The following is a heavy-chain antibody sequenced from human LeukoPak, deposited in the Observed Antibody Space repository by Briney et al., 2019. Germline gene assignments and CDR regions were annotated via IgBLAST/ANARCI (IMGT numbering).Heavy chain of an antibody. V-gene: IGHV3-7*03. J-gene: IGHJ4*02. CDR1: DFTFSNYW. CDR3: AKDLATGTDY. Sequence: PGGSLRLSCVASDFTFSNYWMSWVRQAPGKGLEWVGNLKQDGSEIYYLDSVKGRFTISRDNSKNTLYLQMNSLRAEDTAVYYCAKDLATGTDYWGQGTLVTVSS. CDR2: LKQDGSEI. D-gene: IGHD1-1*01.